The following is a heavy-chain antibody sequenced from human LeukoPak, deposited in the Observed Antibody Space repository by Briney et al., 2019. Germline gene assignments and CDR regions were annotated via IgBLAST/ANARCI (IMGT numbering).Heavy chain of an antibody. D-gene: IGHD7-27*01. CDR2: IHDSGST. V-gene: IGHV4-30-4*07. Sequence: PSETLSLTCVVSGDSISSGGYSWSWIRQTPGKGLEWIAYIHDSGSTYNNPSLKSRLSISIDTSKNQFSLKQSSVTAADTAVYYCARGDWGSPDYYYMDVWGKGTTVTISS. CDR1: GDSISSGGYS. J-gene: IGHJ6*03. CDR3: ARGDWGSPDYYYMDV.